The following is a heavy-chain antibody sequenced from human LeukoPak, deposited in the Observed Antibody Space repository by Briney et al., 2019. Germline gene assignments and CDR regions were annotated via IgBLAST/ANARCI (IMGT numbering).Heavy chain of an antibody. V-gene: IGHV3-7*05. J-gene: IGHJ6*02. Sequence: GGSLRLSCAASGFTYSSYWMTWVRQAPGKGPEWVANIKQDGSQKYYVDSLKARFTISRDNAKNSLYLQMSSLRAEDTAVYYCARDHSGYDSHAYYYYGMDVWGQGTTVTVSS. CDR1: GFTYSSYW. CDR2: IKQDGSQK. CDR3: ARDHSGYDSHAYYYYGMDV. D-gene: IGHD5-12*01.